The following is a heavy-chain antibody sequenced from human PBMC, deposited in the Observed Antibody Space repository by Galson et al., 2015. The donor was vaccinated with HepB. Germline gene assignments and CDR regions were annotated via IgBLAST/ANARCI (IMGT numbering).Heavy chain of an antibody. CDR1: GFTFGDCA. CDR3: TRGGRGYSNGHPDS. D-gene: IGHD5-18*01. CDR2: IRSKAYGEIT. J-gene: IGHJ4*02. Sequence: SLRLSCAASGFTFGDCAMTWVRQAPGKGLEWVGFIRSKAYGEITEYAASVKGRFTISRDDSKSIAYLQMNSLKTEDTAVYYCTRGGRGYSNGHPDSWGQGILVTVSS. V-gene: IGHV3-49*04.